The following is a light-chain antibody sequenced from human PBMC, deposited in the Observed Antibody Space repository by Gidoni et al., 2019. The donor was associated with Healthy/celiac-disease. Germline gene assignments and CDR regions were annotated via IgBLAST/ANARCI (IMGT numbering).Light chain of an antibody. Sequence: QSVLTQPPSVSGSPGQRVTISCTVSSSNIGAGYDVHWYQQHPGTAPKLLIYGNSNRHSGVPDRFSGSKSGTSASLASTGLQAEDEADYYCQSYDSSLSGSWVFGGGTKLTVL. CDR3: QSYDSSLSGSWV. J-gene: IGLJ3*02. CDR1: SSNIGAGYD. CDR2: GNS. V-gene: IGLV1-40*01.